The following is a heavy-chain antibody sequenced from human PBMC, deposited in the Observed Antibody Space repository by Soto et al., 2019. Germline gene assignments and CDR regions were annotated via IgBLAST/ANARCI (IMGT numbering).Heavy chain of an antibody. CDR1: GYTFSSYA. J-gene: IGHJ4*02. D-gene: IGHD2-8*01. CDR3: ARDLRPEYRELYVTPHLDY. Sequence: QVQLVQSGAEVKKPGASMKVSCKASGYTFSSYAFSCVLQAPGQGLEWMGWISAYNGNTNYAQKFQDRVTMTTDTSTTTAYMELRSLRSDDTAVYYCARDLRPEYRELYVTPHLDYWGQGTLVTVSS. CDR2: ISAYNGNT. V-gene: IGHV1-18*01.